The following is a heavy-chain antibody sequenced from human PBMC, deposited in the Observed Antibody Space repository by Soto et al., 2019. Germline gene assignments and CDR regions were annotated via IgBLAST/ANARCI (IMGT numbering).Heavy chain of an antibody. Sequence: GGSLRLSCEASGFVFKMYYMHWVRQVPGKGPEWVSRIGDDGKITTYADSVQDRFTISRDNAKDTLYLQLDNLRGDDTGLYYCIRGPRASSSGTGAYWGQGTQVTVSS. J-gene: IGHJ4*02. D-gene: IGHD2-2*01. CDR3: IRGPRASSSGTGAY. CDR1: GFVFKMYY. V-gene: IGHV3-74*01. CDR2: IGDDGKIT.